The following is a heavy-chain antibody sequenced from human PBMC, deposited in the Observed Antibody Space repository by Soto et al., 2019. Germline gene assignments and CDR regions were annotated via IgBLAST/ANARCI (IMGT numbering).Heavy chain of an antibody. V-gene: IGHV4-61*01. Sequence: PSETLSLTCTVSGGSVSSGSYYWSWIRQPPGKGLEWIGYIYYSGSTNYNPSLKSRVTISVDTSKNQFSLKLSSVTAADTAMYYCARVRYSGNCDYWGQGTLVTVSS. CDR1: GGSVSSGSYY. D-gene: IGHD4-4*01. CDR3: ARVRYSGNCDY. J-gene: IGHJ4*02. CDR2: IYYSGST.